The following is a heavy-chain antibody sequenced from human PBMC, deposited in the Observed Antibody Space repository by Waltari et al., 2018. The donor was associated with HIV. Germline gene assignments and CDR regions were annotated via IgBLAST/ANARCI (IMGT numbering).Heavy chain of an antibody. J-gene: IGHJ4*02. CDR3: ARRGGRSSPLGY. Sequence: VQMAESGGGLVQTGGSVRLACAASGFTFSSHWVCWVRQAPGKGLEWVANIKHDGSEIYYVDSVKARFTISRDNAKNSLELEENSLRAEDTAVDCWARRGGRSSPLGYWGQGTLVTVSS. V-gene: IGHV3-7*01. D-gene: IGHD6-13*01. CDR2: IKHDGSEI. CDR1: GFTFSSHW.